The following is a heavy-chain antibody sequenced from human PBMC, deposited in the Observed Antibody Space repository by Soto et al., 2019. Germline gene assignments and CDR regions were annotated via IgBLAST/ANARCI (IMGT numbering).Heavy chain of an antibody. CDR1: GFIFRDWF. Sequence: GGSLRLSCAASGFIFRDWFMSWIRQAPGKGLEWISYISKDSGRATRYADSVKGRFTISRDNAKNSLYLQMNSLRAEDTAVYYCAREDSEAFDYWGQGTLVTVSS. J-gene: IGHJ4*02. CDR3: AREDSEAFDY. D-gene: IGHD4-4*01. V-gene: IGHV3-11*04. CDR2: ISKDSGRAT.